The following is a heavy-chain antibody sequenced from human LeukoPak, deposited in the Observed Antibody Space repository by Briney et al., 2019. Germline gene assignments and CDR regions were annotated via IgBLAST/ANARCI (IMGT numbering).Heavy chain of an antibody. J-gene: IGHJ3*02. CDR2: ISWNSGSI. V-gene: IGHV3-9*01. CDR3: AKDIYPAAGHAFDI. Sequence: PGGSLRLSCAASGFTFDDYAMHWVRQAPGKGLEWVSSISWNSGSIDYADSVKGRFTISRDNAKNSLYVQMNSLRPEDTALYYCAKDIYPAAGHAFDIWGQGTMVTVSS. CDR1: GFTFDDYA. D-gene: IGHD6-13*01.